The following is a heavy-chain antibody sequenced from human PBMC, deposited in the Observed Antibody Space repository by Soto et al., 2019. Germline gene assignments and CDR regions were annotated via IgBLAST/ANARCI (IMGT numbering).Heavy chain of an antibody. Sequence: QVQLQESGPGLVKPSQTLSLTCTVSGGSFNSYGYYWSWIRQHPEKGLEWIGYIYSSGTTYYNPSLRSRISISMDTSKDQFSLELASVSAADTAVYFCARGSRNTALVIPRFDFWGQGTLVTVSS. CDR3: ARGSRNTALVIPRFDF. V-gene: IGHV4-31*03. CDR1: GGSFNSYGYY. J-gene: IGHJ4*02. D-gene: IGHD5-18*01. CDR2: IYSSGTT.